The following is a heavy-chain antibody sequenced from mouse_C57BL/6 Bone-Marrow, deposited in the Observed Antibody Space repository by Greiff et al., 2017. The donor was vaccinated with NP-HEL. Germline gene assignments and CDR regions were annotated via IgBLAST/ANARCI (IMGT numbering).Heavy chain of an antibody. CDR1: GYTFTDYY. V-gene: IGHV1-26*01. Sequence: VQLQQSGPELVKPGASVKISCKASGYTFTDYYMNWVKQSHGKSLEWIGDINPNNGGTSYNQKFKGKATLTVDKSSSTAYMELRSLTSEDSAVYYCARSPLITTVVAYWYFDVWGTGTTVTVSS. J-gene: IGHJ1*03. D-gene: IGHD1-1*01. CDR2: INPNNGGT. CDR3: ARSPLITTVVAYWYFDV.